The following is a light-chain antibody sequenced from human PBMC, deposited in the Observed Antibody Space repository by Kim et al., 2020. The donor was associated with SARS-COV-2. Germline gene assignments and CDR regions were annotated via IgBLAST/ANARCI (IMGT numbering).Light chain of an antibody. CDR2: GAS. Sequence: VSPDERATRSCRASLSVITYLASCQQKPGQAPRLLMYGASTRATGFPARFSASGSGTEFTLTISSLQSEDFAVYYCQQYNNWPLTFGGGTKVDIK. J-gene: IGKJ4*01. CDR1: LSVITY. V-gene: IGKV3-15*01. CDR3: QQYNNWPLT.